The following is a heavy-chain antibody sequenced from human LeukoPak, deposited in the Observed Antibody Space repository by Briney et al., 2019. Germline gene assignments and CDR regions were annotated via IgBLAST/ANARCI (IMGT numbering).Heavy chain of an antibody. J-gene: IGHJ6*03. Sequence: ASVKVSCKASGYTFTGYYMHWVRQAPGQGLEWMGWINPNSGGTNYAQKLQGRVTMTRDMSTSTVYMELSSLRSEDTAVYYCARGGGGGDYVYCYYYYMDVWGKGTTVTVSS. CDR2: INPNSGGT. V-gene: IGHV1-2*02. CDR1: GYTFTGYY. CDR3: ARGGGGGDYVYCYYYYMDV. D-gene: IGHD4-17*01.